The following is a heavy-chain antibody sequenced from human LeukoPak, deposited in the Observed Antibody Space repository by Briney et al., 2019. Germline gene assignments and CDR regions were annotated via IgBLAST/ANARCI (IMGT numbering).Heavy chain of an antibody. CDR1: GGTFSSYA. CDR3: ARDRNYYDSSGYPVRLNY. Sequence: GASVKVSCKASGGTFSSYAISWVRQAPGQGLEWMGGIIPIFGTANYAQKFQGRVTITADESTSTAYMELSSLRSEDTAVYYCARDRNYYDSSGYPVRLNYWGQGTLVTVSS. V-gene: IGHV1-69*13. D-gene: IGHD3-22*01. J-gene: IGHJ4*02. CDR2: IIPIFGTA.